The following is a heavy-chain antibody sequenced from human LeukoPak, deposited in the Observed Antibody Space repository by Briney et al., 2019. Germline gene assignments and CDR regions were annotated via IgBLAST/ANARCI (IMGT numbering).Heavy chain of an antibody. Sequence: HTGGSLRLSCSASGFTFSTCVMHWVRQAPGKGLEYVSAISSNGDNTYYADSVKGRFTISRDNSKNTLYLQMSSLRADDTAVYYCVRGTGYWGQGTLVTVSS. J-gene: IGHJ4*02. CDR3: VRGTGY. CDR1: GFTFSTCV. CDR2: ISSNGDNT. V-gene: IGHV3-64D*06.